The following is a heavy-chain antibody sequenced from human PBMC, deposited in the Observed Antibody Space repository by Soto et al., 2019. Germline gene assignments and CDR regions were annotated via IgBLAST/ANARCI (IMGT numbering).Heavy chain of an antibody. J-gene: IGHJ4*02. CDR2: ISYEGSNK. V-gene: IGHV3-30-3*01. D-gene: IGHD6-6*01. CDR1: GFTFSSYA. Sequence: QVQLVAAGGGVVQPARSLRLSCAASGFTFSSYAMHRVRQAPGNGLEGVAVISYEGSNKYYVDSVMGRVTISRDNSKNTLYLQINSLRAEDAAVYYCARNRIAARHRGEFDYWGQGTLVTVSS. CDR3: ARNRIAARHRGEFDY.